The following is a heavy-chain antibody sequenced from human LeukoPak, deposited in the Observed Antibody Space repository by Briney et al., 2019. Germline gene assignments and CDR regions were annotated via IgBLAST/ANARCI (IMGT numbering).Heavy chain of an antibody. CDR3: AKDLGNGGGY. J-gene: IGHJ4*02. D-gene: IGHD7-27*01. CDR1: GFTFSSYG. V-gene: IGHV3-48*01. CDR2: ISSSSSTI. Sequence: GGSLRLSCAASGFTFSSYGMHWVRQAPGKGLEWVSYISSSSSTIYYADSVKGRFTISRDNAKNSLYLQMNSLRAEDTAVYYCAKDLGNGGGYWGQGTLVTVSS.